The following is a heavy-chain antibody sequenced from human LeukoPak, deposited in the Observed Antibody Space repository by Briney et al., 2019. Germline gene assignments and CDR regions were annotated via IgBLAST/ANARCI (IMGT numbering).Heavy chain of an antibody. Sequence: PSETLSLTCTVSGGSISSYYWSWIRQPPGKGLEWIGYIYYSGSTNYNPSLKSRVTISVDTSKNQFSLKLSSVTAADTAVYYCARVHYDSSGYYYPLDYWGQGTLVTVSS. V-gene: IGHV4-59*01. CDR3: ARVHYDSSGYYYPLDY. CDR1: GGSISSYY. CDR2: IYYSGST. J-gene: IGHJ4*02. D-gene: IGHD3-22*01.